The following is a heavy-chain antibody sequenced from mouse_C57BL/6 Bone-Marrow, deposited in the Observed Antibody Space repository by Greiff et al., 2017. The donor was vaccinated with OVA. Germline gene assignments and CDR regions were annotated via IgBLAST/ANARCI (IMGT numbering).Heavy chain of an antibody. CDR2: SRNKANDYTT. D-gene: IGHD1-1*01. V-gene: IGHV7-1*01. Sequence: EVKLMESGGGLVQSGRSLRLSCATSGFTFSDFYMEWVRQAPGKGLEWIAASRNKANDYTTEYSASVKGRFIVSRDTSQSILYLQMNALRAEDTAIYYCARDAYGSSPQWYFDVWGTGTTVTVSS. J-gene: IGHJ1*03. CDR3: ARDAYGSSPQWYFDV. CDR1: GFTFSDFY.